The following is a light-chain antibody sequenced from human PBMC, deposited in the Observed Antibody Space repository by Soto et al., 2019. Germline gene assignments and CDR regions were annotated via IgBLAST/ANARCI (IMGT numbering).Light chain of an antibody. CDR3: QQSYMDPIT. CDR1: QSISTR. J-gene: IGKJ5*01. Sequence: DIQMTQSPSTLSASVGDRVTITCRASQSISTRLAWYQQKPGKAPKLLIYDASRLQSGVPSRFSGSGGGTDFTLSISSVQPEDFATYFCQQSYMDPITFGQGTRLEIK. V-gene: IGKV1-5*01. CDR2: DAS.